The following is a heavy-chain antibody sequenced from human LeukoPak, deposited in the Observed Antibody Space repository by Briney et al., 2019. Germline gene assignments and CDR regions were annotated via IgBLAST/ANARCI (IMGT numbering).Heavy chain of an antibody. D-gene: IGHD2-2*01. CDR1: GYTFTSNY. V-gene: IGHV1-46*01. CDR2: IYPRDGST. CDR3: ARDLVVPAAMPNYYYYGMDV. J-gene: IGHJ6*02. Sequence: ASVKVSCKASGYTFTSNYIHWVRQAPGQGLEWMGMIYPRDGSTSYAQKFQGRVTITADESTSTAYMELSSLRSEDTAVYYCARDLVVPAAMPNYYYYGMDVWGQGTTVTVSS.